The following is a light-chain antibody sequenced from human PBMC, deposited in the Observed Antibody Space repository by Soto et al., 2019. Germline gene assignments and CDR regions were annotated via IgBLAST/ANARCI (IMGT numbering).Light chain of an antibody. CDR3: SSYAGRNKYV. CDR2: EVN. CDR1: SSDVGGYNY. Sequence: QSVLTQPPSASGSPGQSVTISCTGTSSDVGGYNYVSWYQHHPGKAPKLMIYEVNKRPSGVPDRFSGSKSGNTASLTVSGLQADDDADYYCSSYAGRNKYVFGTGTKLTVL. J-gene: IGLJ1*01. V-gene: IGLV2-8*01.